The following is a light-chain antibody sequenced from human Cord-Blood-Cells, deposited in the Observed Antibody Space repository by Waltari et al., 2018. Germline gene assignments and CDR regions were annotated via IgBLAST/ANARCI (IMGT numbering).Light chain of an antibody. J-gene: IGKJ2*01. CDR1: QSISSY. CDR3: QQSYSTPYT. V-gene: IGKV1-39*01. CDR2: AAS. Sequence: DIQMTQSPSSLSASVGERVTITCRASQSISSYLNWYQQKPGKAPKLLIYAASSLQSGVPSRFSGSGSGTDFTLTISSLQHEDFATYYCQQSYSTPYTFGQGTKLEIK.